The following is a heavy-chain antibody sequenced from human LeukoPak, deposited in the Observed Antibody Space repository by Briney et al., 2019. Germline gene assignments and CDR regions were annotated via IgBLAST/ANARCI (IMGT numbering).Heavy chain of an antibody. D-gene: IGHD3-10*01. J-gene: IGHJ4*02. CDR3: AKGYGSGNYYGDS. Sequence: GGSLRLSCAASGFTLSIYSMTWGRQAPGKGLEWVSSISGSGGSTYYADSVKGRFTISRDNSKNTLYLQMNSLRAEDTAVYYCAKGYGSGNYYGDSWGQGTLVTVSS. CDR2: ISGSGGST. V-gene: IGHV3-23*01. CDR1: GFTLSIYS.